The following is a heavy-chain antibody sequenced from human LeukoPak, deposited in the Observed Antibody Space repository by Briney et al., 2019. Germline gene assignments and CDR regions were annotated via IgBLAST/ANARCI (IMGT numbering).Heavy chain of an antibody. CDR1: GFTFSSYS. CDR2: ISSSSRYI. CDR3: ARDDTQEYCDYPCQFDY. V-gene: IGHV3-21*01. Sequence: GSLRLSCAASGFTFSSYSMDWVRQAPGKGLEWVSSISSSSRYIYYADSVKGRFTISRDNAKLSLYLQMNSLRAEDTAVYYCARDDTQEYCDYPCQFDYWGQGTLVTVSS. D-gene: IGHD4-17*01. J-gene: IGHJ4*02.